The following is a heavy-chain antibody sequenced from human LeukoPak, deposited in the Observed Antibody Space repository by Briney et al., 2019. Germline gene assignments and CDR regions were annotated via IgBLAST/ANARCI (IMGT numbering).Heavy chain of an antibody. CDR1: GFTFSSHW. Sequence: PGGSLRLSCAASGFTFSSHWMSWVRQAPGKGLEWVANIKKDGSEKYYVDSVKGRFTISRDNAKNTLYLQMNSLRAEDTAVYYCARWLLWLDYWGQGTLVTVSS. CDR3: ARWLLWLDY. CDR2: IKKDGSEK. J-gene: IGHJ4*02. V-gene: IGHV3-7*01. D-gene: IGHD2-2*01.